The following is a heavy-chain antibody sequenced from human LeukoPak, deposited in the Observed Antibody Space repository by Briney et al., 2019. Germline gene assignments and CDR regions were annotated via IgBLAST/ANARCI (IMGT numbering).Heavy chain of an antibody. V-gene: IGHV1-18*01. CDR1: GYTFTSYI. Sequence: ASVKVSCKASGYTFTSYIISWVRQAPGQGLEGMGWINAYNGNTDYAQRVQGRVTITTDTSTRTAYMELRSLRSDDTAVYYCARDRHIAAAVYYYYMDVWGKGTPVTVSS. CDR3: ARDRHIAAAVYYYYMDV. J-gene: IGHJ6*03. CDR2: INAYNGNT. D-gene: IGHD6-13*01.